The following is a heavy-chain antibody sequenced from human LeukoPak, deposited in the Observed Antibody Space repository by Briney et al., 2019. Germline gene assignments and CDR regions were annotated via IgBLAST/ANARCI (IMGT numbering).Heavy chain of an antibody. CDR1: GFTFSSYE. CDR2: ITGSGSTI. V-gene: IGHV3-48*03. J-gene: IGHJ3*02. Sequence: PGGSLILSCVASGFTFSSYEMNWVRQAPGKGLEWVSYITGSGSTIYYADPVKGRFTISRDNAKNSLYLQMNSLRAEDTAVYYCAREGRLTGDAFDIWGQGTMVTVSS. CDR3: AREGRLTGDAFDI. D-gene: IGHD7-27*01.